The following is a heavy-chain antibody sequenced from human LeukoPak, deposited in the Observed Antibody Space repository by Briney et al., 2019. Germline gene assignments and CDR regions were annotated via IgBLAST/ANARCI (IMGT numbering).Heavy chain of an antibody. V-gene: IGHV3-33*01. CDR1: GFTFSSYG. Sequence: PGRSLRLSCAASGFTFSSYGVHWVRQAPGKGLEWVAVIWSDGSDKYYSDSVRGRFTISRDNSDNTLYLQMNSLGAEDTAVYFCARTLGGYNYGPYDSWGQGTLVSVSS. J-gene: IGHJ4*02. D-gene: IGHD5-18*01. CDR2: IWSDGSDK. CDR3: ARTLGGYNYGPYDS.